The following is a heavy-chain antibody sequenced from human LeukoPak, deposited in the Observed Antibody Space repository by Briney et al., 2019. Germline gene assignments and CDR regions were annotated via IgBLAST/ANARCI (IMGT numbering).Heavy chain of an antibody. D-gene: IGHD3-9*01. CDR2: IIPIFGTA. J-gene: IGHJ4*02. V-gene: IGHV1-69*13. CDR1: GYTFTGYY. CDR3: ARDILTGYYSIGY. Sequence: SVKVSCKASGYTFTGYYMHWVRQAPGQGLEWMGGIIPIFGTANYAQKFQGRVTITADESTSTAYMELSSLGSEDTAVYYCARDILTGYYSIGYWGQGTLVTVSS.